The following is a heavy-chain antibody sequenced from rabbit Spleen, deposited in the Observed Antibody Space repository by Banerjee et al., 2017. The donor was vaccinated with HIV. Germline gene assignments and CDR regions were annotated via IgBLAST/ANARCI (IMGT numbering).Heavy chain of an antibody. J-gene: IGHJ6*01. CDR2: IDAGSSGFT. D-gene: IGHD8-1*01. CDR1: GVSFSISSY. Sequence: QSLEESGGDLVKPGASLTLTCTASGVSFSISSYMCWVRQAPGKGLEWIACIDAGSSGFTYFATWAKGRFTISKTSSTTVTLQMTRLTAADTATYFCARDSGSSFSTYGMDLWGPAPWSPS. CDR3: ARDSGSSFSTYGMDL. V-gene: IGHV1S40*01.